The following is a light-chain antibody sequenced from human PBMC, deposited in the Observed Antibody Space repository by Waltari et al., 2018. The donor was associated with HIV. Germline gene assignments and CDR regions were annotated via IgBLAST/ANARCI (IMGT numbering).Light chain of an antibody. CDR2: QAS. Sequence: DIRLTQTPSTLSASLRDTVTITCRASQNIGTSLAWYQQKPGKAPTLLIYQASTLQNGVSSRFSGSGSGTEFTLTITSLQRDDFASYFCQQYETYYTFGQGSRLE. CDR3: QQYETYYT. J-gene: IGKJ2*01. CDR1: QNIGTS. V-gene: IGKV1-5*03.